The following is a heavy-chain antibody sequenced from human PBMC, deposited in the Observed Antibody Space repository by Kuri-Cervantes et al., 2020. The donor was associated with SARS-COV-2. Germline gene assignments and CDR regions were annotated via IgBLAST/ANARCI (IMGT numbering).Heavy chain of an antibody. J-gene: IGHJ3*02. V-gene: IGHV5-10-1*01. D-gene: IGHD2-15*01. CDR1: GYSFTSYW. Sequence: GESLKISCKGSGYSFTSYWISWVRQMPGKGLEWMGRIDPSDSYTNYSPSFQGHVTISADKSISTAYLQWSSLKASDTAMYHCARHYCSGGSCYLTDAFDIWGQGTMVTVSS. CDR3: ARHYCSGGSCYLTDAFDI. CDR2: IDPSDSYT.